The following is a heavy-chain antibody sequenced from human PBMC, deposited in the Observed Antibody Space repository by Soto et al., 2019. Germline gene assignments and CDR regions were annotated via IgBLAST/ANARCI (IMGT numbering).Heavy chain of an antibody. CDR3: AKDRSYYGSGSYYMLDYFDY. V-gene: IGHV3-30*18. CDR2: ISYDGSNK. D-gene: IGHD3-10*01. Sequence: GGSLRLSCAASGFTFSSYGMHWVRQAPGKGLEWVAVISYDGSNKYYADSVKGRFTISRDNSKNTLYLQMNSLRAEDTAVYYCAKDRSYYGSGSYYMLDYFDYWGQGTLVTV. J-gene: IGHJ4*02. CDR1: GFTFSSYG.